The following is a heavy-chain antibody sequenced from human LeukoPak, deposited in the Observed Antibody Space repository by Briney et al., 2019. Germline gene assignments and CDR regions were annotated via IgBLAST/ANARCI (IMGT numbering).Heavy chain of an antibody. J-gene: IGHJ4*02. CDR3: ARRNNYCGDY. V-gene: IGHV3-23*01. CDR1: GFTFSSYS. CDR2: IGTSGGST. D-gene: IGHD4-11*01. Sequence: GGSLRLSCAASGFTFSSYSMNWVRQAPGKGLEWVSVIGTSGGSTIYADSVKGRFTISRDDSKNTLYLQLNSLRAEDTAVYYCARRNNYCGDYWGLGTLVTVSS.